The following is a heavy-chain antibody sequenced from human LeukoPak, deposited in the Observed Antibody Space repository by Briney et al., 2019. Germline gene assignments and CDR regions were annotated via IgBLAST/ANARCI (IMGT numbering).Heavy chain of an antibody. CDR1: GFTFSSYA. J-gene: IGHJ6*02. V-gene: IGHV3-23*01. Sequence: PGGSLRLSCAASGFTFSSYAMSWVRQAPGKGLEWVSAISGSGGSTYYADSVKGRFTISRDNSKHTLYLQMNSLRAEDTAVYYCANKPVSPAYGMDVWGQGTTVTVSS. CDR3: ANKPVSPAYGMDV. D-gene: IGHD2/OR15-2a*01. CDR2: ISGSGGST.